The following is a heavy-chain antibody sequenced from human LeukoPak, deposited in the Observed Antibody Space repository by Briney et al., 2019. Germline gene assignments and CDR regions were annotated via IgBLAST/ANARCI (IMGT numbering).Heavy chain of an antibody. CDR2: ITGSGGGT. CDR3: AKVGIGYFDY. J-gene: IGHJ4*02. D-gene: IGHD2-15*01. CDR1: GGSFSGYY. Sequence: ETLSLTCAVYGGSFSGYYWSWIRQPPGKGLEWVSTITGSGGGTYYTDSVKGRFTISRDKSKNTLYLQMNSLRAEDTAVYYCAKVGIGYFDYWGQGTLVTVSS. V-gene: IGHV3-23*01.